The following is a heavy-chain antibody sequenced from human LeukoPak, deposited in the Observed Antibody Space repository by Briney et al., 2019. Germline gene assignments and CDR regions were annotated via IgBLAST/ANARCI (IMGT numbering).Heavy chain of an antibody. CDR3: ARDVGDSSTGYSFHY. D-gene: IGHD2-2*01. CDR1: GFTFSAYW. CDR2: IWHDGSIT. V-gene: IGHV3-33*01. Sequence: GGSLRLSCAASGFTFSAYWMHWVRQAPGKGLEWVAGIWHDGSITYYGDSVKGRFTISRADSENTLYLHMDGLTVEDTAVYYCARDVGDSSTGYSFHYWGQGTLVSVSS. J-gene: IGHJ4*02.